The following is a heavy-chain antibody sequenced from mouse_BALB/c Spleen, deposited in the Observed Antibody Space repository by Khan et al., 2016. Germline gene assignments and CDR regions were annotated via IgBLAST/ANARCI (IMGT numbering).Heavy chain of an antibody. CDR3: TRVDTTGYAWFAY. CDR1: GYTFSNYW. D-gene: IGHD3-2*01. J-gene: IGHJ3*01. V-gene: IGHV1-5*01. Sequence: VQLKQSGTVLARPGASVKMSCKASGYTFSNYWMHWMKQRPGQGLEWIGVIYPGNTDATYNQNFKGKAELTAVASTSTAYMELSSLTNEDSAVYYCTRVDTTGYAWFAYWGQGTLVTVSA. CDR2: IYPGNTDA.